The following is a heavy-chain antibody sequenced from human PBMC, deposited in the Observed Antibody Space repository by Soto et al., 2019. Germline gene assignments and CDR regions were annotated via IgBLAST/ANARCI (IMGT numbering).Heavy chain of an antibody. CDR2: ISAYNGNT. CDR3: ARDLLGYCSGGSCPGEDWFDP. Sequence: ASVKVSCKASGYTFTSYGISWVRQAPGQGLEWMGWISAYNGNTNYAQKLQGRVTMTTDTSASTAYMELRSLRSDDTAVYYCARDLLGYCSGGSCPGEDWFDPWGQGTLVTVSS. J-gene: IGHJ5*02. D-gene: IGHD2-15*01. CDR1: GYTFTSYG. V-gene: IGHV1-18*04.